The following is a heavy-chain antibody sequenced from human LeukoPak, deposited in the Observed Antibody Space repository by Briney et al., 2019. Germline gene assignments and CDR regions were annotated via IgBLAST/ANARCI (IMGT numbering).Heavy chain of an antibody. CDR2: IYYSGRT. CDR1: GDSVSRSDSY. CDR3: ARRRYYDGSGYSE. Sequence: SETLSLTCSVSGDSVSRSDSYWDWIRQPPGKGLEWIGTIYYSGRTYYSPSLKSRVTMSVDPSNNQFSLNLRSVTAADTALYYCARRRYYDGSGYSEWGQGTLLSVSS. D-gene: IGHD3-22*01. J-gene: IGHJ1*01. V-gene: IGHV4-39*01.